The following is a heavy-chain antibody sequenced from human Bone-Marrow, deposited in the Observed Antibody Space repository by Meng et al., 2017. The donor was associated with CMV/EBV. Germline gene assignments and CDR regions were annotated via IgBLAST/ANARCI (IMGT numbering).Heavy chain of an antibody. V-gene: IGHV3-30*02. CDR2: IRYDEKNE. D-gene: IGHD1-14*01. J-gene: IGHJ6*02. CDR1: GFTFSTYG. CDR3: AKETSLTTSWYYYGMDV. Sequence: GGSLRLSCAASGFTFSTYGMHWVRQAPGKGLEWVAFIRYDEKNEYYADSVKGRFTISRDNAKNTLYLQMNSLRAEDTAVYYCAKETSLTTSWYYYGMDVWGQGTTVTVSS.